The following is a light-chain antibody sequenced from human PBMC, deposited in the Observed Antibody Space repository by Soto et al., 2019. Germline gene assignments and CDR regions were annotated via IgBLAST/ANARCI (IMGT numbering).Light chain of an antibody. CDR1: QSVSSSY. CDR2: GAS. CDR3: QQYGSSLIT. Sequence: EIVLTQSPGTVSLSPGERATLSCRANQSVSSSYLAWYQQKPGQAPRLLIYGASSRATGIPDRFSGSGSGTDFTLTISRLEPEDFAVYYCQQYGSSLITFGQGTRLESK. J-gene: IGKJ5*01. V-gene: IGKV3-20*01.